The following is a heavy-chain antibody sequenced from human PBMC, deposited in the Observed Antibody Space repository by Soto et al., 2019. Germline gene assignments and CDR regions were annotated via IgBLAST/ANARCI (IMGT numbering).Heavy chain of an antibody. D-gene: IGHD3-10*01. CDR1: GGSFSGYY. CDR3: ARRPRNYYGSGSYSLGY. J-gene: IGHJ4*02. CDR2: INHSGST. V-gene: IGHV4-34*01. Sequence: PETLSLTCPVYGGSFSGYYWSWIRQPPGKGLEWIGEINHSGSTNYNPSLKSRVTISVDTSKNQFSLKLSSVTAADTAVYYCARRPRNYYGSGSYSLGYWGQGTLVTVSS.